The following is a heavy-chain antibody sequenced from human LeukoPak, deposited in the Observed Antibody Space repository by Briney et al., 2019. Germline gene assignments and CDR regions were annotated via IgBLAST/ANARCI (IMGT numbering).Heavy chain of an antibody. CDR2: INSDGSST. Sequence: PGRSLRLSCAASGFTFSSYWMHWVRQAPGKGLVWVSRINSDGSSTNYADPVKGRFTISRDNAKNTLYLQMNSLRAEDTAVYYCARGSGSYYHYSYGMDVWGQGTTVTVSS. CDR3: ARGSGSYYHYSYGMDV. CDR1: GFTFSSYW. V-gene: IGHV3-74*01. J-gene: IGHJ6*02. D-gene: IGHD1-26*01.